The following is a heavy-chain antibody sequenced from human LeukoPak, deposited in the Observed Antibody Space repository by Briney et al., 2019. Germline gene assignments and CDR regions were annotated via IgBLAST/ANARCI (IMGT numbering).Heavy chain of an antibody. CDR3: ARRASRGSSRPSNAFDI. CDR1: GFTFSSYD. D-gene: IGHD6-13*01. V-gene: IGHV3-13*01. Sequence: PGGSLRLSCAASGFTFSSYDMRWVRQATGKGLEWVSAIGTAGDTYYPGSVKGRFTISRENAKNSLYLQMNSLRAGDTAVYYCARRASRGSSRPSNAFDIWGQGTMVTVSS. CDR2: IGTAGDT. J-gene: IGHJ3*02.